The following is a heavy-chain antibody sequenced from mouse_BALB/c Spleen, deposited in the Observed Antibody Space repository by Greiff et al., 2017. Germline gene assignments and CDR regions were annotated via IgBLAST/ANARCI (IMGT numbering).Heavy chain of an antibody. V-gene: IGHV5-17*02. J-gene: IGHJ4*01. CDR2: ISSGSSTI. CDR1: GFTFSSFG. D-gene: IGHD1-2*01. CDR3: ARYGWGTYAMDY. Sequence: EVQVVESGGGLVQPGGSRKLSCAASGFTFSSFGMHWVRQAPEKGLEWVAYISSGSSTIYYADTVKGRFTISRDNPKNTLFLQMTSLRSEDTAMYYCARYGWGTYAMDYWGQGTSVTVSS.